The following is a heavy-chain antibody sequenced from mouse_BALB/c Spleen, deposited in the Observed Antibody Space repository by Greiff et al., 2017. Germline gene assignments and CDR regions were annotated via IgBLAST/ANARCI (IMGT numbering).Heavy chain of an antibody. V-gene: IGHV1S81*02. CDR2: INPSNGRT. CDR3: ARGGRDFDY. D-gene: IGHD3-3*01. J-gene: IGHJ2*01. Sequence: QVHVKQPGAELVKPGASVKLSCKASGYTFTSYWMHWVKQRPGQGLEWIGEINPSNGRTNYNEKFKSKATLTVDKSSSTAYMQLSSLTSEDSAVYYCARGGRDFDYWGQGTTLTVSS. CDR1: GYTFTSYW.